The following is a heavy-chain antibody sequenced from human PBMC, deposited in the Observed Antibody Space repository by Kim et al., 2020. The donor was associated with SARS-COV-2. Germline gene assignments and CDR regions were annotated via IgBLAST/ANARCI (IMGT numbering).Heavy chain of an antibody. CDR1: GFTFSDYD. J-gene: IGHJ4*02. Sequence: GGSLRLSCVASGFTFSDYDISWILQAPEKGLEWVSDISSTSSHINYADSVKGRFTISRDNAKNSLDLLMNSLRADDTAVYYCARRDGYKTANDYWGQGTL. D-gene: IGHD5-12*01. CDR2: ISSTSSHI. CDR3: ARRDGYKTANDY. V-gene: IGHV3-11*06.